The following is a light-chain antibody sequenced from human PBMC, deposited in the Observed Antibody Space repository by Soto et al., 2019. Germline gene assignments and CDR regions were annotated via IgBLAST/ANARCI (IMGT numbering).Light chain of an antibody. V-gene: IGLV2-14*01. J-gene: IGLJ2*01. Sequence: QSALTQPASVSGSPGQSITISCTGTSSDVGTYKYVSWYQQLPGKAPKLMIYEVSNRPSGVSNRFSGSKPGNTASLTISELQAEDEADYYCSSYTSRSTPVFGGGTKVTVL. CDR2: EVS. CDR1: SSDVGTYKY. CDR3: SSYTSRSTPV.